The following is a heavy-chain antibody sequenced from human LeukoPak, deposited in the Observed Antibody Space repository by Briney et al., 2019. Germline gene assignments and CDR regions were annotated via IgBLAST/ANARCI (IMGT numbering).Heavy chain of an antibody. D-gene: IGHD6-13*01. V-gene: IGHV4-31*03. CDR3: ARATAAAGRKQFDY. Sequence: SETLSLTCTVSGGSISSGGYYWSWIRRHPGRGLGWIGYIYYSGSTYYNPSLKSRVTISVDTSKNQFSLKLSSVTAADTAVYYCARATAAAGRKQFDYWGQGTLVTVSS. CDR1: GGSISSGGYY. J-gene: IGHJ4*02. CDR2: IYYSGST.